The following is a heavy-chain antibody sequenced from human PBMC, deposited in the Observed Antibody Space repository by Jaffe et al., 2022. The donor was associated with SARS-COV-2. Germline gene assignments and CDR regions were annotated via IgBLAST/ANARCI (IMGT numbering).Heavy chain of an antibody. Sequence: QVQLVQSGAEVKKPGASVKVSCKASGYTFTSYAMHWVRQAPGQRPEWMGWINAGNGNTKYSQKFQDRVTITRDTSASTAYMEMSSLRFEDTAVYYCARGVEGFNDFWSGYRLPAHWFDSWGQGTLVTVSS. V-gene: IGHV1-3*01. CDR2: INAGNGNT. D-gene: IGHD3-3*01. CDR3: ARGVEGFNDFWSGYRLPAHWFDS. J-gene: IGHJ5*01. CDR1: GYTFTSYA.